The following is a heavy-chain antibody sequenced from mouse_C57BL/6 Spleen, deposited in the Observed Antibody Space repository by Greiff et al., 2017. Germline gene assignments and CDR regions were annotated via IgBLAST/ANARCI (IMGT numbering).Heavy chain of an antibody. CDR1: GFTFTDYY. J-gene: IGHJ4*01. D-gene: IGHD1-1*01. Sequence: EVKLVESGGGLVQPGGSLSLSCAASGFTFTDYYMSWVRQPPGKALEWLGFIRNKANGYTTEYSASVKGRFTISRDNSQSILYLQMNALGAEDSATYYCARPYGSSFFYAMDYWGQGTSVTVSS. V-gene: IGHV7-3*01. CDR3: ARPYGSSFFYAMDY. CDR2: IRNKANGYTT.